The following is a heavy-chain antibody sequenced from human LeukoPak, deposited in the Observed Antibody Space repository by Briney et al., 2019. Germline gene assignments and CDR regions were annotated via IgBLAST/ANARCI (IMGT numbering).Heavy chain of an antibody. CDR3: ARPPVVVITTVSYYFDY. V-gene: IGHV5-51*01. CDR2: YLGDSDT. D-gene: IGHD3-22*01. J-gene: IGHJ4*02. Sequence: YLGDSDTSYSPSFQGQVTISADKSISTAYLQWSSLKASDTAMYYCARPPVVVITTVSYYFDYWGQGTLVTVSS.